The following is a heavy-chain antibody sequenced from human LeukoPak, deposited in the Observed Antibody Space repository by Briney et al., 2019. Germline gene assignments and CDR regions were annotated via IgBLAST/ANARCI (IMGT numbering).Heavy chain of an antibody. J-gene: IGHJ4*02. CDR1: GFTVSSNY. V-gene: IGHV3-66*04. CDR3: ARPGDYYDSSGYDY. Sequence: GGSLRLSCAASGFTVSSNYMSWARQAPGKGLEWVSVIYSGGSTYYADSVKGRFTISRDNSKNTLYLQMNSLRAEDTAVYYCARPGDYYDSSGYDYWGQGTLVTVSS. D-gene: IGHD3-22*01. CDR2: IYSGGST.